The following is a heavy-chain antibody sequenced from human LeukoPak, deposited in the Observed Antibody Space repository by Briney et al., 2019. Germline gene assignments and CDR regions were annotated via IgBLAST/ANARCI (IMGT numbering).Heavy chain of an antibody. CDR3: ARAPSGVSFDY. D-gene: IGHD1-26*01. Sequence: SETLSLTCAVYGGSFSGYYWSWIRQPPGKGLEWIGEINHSGSTNYNPSLKSRVTISVDTSKNQLSLNLNSVTAADTAVYYCARAPSGVSFDYWGQGTLVTVPS. CDR1: GGSFSGYY. V-gene: IGHV4-34*01. CDR2: INHSGST. J-gene: IGHJ4*02.